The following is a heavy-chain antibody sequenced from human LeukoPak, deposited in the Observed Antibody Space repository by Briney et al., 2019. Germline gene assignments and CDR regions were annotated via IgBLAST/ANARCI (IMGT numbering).Heavy chain of an antibody. J-gene: IGHJ6*02. CDR2: IHYSGST. CDR3: ARRDPDSEGVDV. Sequence: PSETLSLTCTVSGGSISSGGYYWSWIRQSPGKGLEWIGYIHYSGSTNYNPSLKSRVAISVDTSKNQFSLNLNSVTAADTAIYYCARRDPDSEGVDVWGQGTTVTVSS. D-gene: IGHD1-26*01. CDR1: GGSISSGGYY. V-gene: IGHV4-61*08.